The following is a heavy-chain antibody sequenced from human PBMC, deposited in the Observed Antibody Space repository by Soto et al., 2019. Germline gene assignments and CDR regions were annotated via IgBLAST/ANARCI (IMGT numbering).Heavy chain of an antibody. J-gene: IGHJ5*02. D-gene: IGHD3-3*01. V-gene: IGHV1-8*01. Sequence: QVQLVQSGAEVKKPGASVKVSCKASGYTFTSYDINWVRQATGQGLEWMGWVNPNRGNTGYAQKVQGRVIITRNTSISAAYMELSSLRSEATAVYYCARGSYYDFWSGYYEGPRANWFDPWGQGTMVTVSS. CDR3: ARGSYYDFWSGYYEGPRANWFDP. CDR1: GYTFTSYD. CDR2: VNPNRGNT.